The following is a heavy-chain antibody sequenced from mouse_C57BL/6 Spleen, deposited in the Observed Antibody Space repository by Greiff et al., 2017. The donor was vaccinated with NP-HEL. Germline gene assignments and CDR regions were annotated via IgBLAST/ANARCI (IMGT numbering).Heavy chain of an antibody. J-gene: IGHJ4*01. CDR2: INPYNGGT. V-gene: IGHV1-19*01. D-gene: IGHD1-2*01. Sequence: EVQLQQSGPVLVKPGASVKMSCKASGYTFTDYYMNWVKQSHGKSLEWIGVINPYNGGTSYNQKFKGKATLTVDKSSSTAYMELNSLTSEDSAVYYCARYGPAGYAMDYWGQGTSVTVSS. CDR1: GYTFTDYY. CDR3: ARYGPAGYAMDY.